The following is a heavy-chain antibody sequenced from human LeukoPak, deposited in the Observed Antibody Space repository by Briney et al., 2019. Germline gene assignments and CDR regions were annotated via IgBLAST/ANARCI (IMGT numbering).Heavy chain of an antibody. CDR1: GGSFSGYY. CDR3: ARWYYDILTGPGGMGY. J-gene: IGHJ4*02. V-gene: IGHV4-34*01. CDR2: INHSGST. D-gene: IGHD3-9*01. Sequence: PSETLSLTCAVYGGSFSGYYWSWIRQPPGKGLEWIGEINHSGSTNYNPSLKSRVTISVDTSKNQFSLKLSSVTAADTAVYYCARWYYDILTGPGGMGYWGQGTLVTVSS.